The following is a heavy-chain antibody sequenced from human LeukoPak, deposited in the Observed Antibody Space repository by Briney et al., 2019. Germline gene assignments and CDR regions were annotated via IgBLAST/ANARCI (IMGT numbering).Heavy chain of an antibody. D-gene: IGHD6-6*01. Sequence: PGGSLRLSCAASGFTFSSYAMSWVRQAPGKGLDWVSAISASGVSTYYADSVKGRFTISRDNSENTLYLQMNSLRAEDTAVYYCANRQSHSSSWVDAFDIWGQGTMVTVSS. J-gene: IGHJ3*02. V-gene: IGHV3-23*01. CDR1: GFTFSSYA. CDR3: ANRQSHSSSWVDAFDI. CDR2: ISASGVST.